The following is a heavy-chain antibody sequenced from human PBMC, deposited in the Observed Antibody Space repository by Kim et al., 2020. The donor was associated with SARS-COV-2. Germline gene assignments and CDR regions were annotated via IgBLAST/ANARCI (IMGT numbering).Heavy chain of an antibody. CDR1: GYTFTSYD. J-gene: IGHJ6*03. CDR3: ARGHLKSIVVVIAPRPYYYSMAV. D-gene: IGHD2-21*01. CDR2: MNPNSGNT. Sequence: ASVKVSCKASGYTFTSYDINWVRQATGQGLEWMGWMNPNSGNTGYAQKFQGRVTMTRNTSISTAYMELSSLRSEDTAVYYCARGHLKSIVVVIAPRPYYYSMAVRGNGTPLPVSS. V-gene: IGHV1-8*01.